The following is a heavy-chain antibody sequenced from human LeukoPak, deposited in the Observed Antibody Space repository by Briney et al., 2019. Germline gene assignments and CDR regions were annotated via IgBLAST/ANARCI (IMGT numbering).Heavy chain of an antibody. CDR2: TYYRSKWYN. Sequence: SQTLSLTCAISGDSVSSNSAAWNWIRQSPSRGLEGLGRTYYRSKWYNDYAVSVKSRITINPDTSKNQFSLQLNSVTPEDTAVYYCARGGLGCSSTSCYGFDYWGQGTLVTVSS. CDR3: ARGGLGCSSTSCYGFDY. D-gene: IGHD2-2*01. J-gene: IGHJ4*02. CDR1: GDSVSSNSAA. V-gene: IGHV6-1*01.